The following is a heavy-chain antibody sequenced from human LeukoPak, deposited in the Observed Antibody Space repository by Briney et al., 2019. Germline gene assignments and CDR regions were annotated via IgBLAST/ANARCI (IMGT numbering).Heavy chain of an antibody. CDR1: GGTFSSYT. CDR3: ARGYGDYGMDV. V-gene: IGHV1-69*02. J-gene: IGHJ6*02. D-gene: IGHD5-12*01. CDR2: IIPILGIA. Sequence: ASVKVSCKASGGTFSSYTISWVRQAPGQGLEWIGRIIPILGIANYAQKFQGRVTITADKSTSTAYMELSSLRSEDTAVYYCARGYGDYGMDVWGRGTTVTVSS.